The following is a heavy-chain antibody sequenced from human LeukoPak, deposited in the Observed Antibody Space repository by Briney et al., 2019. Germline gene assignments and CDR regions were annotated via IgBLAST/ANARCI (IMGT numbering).Heavy chain of an antibody. Sequence: LSETLSLTCTVSGGSISSSNYYWGWIRLSPGKGLEWIGSIYYSGSTYYNPSLKSRVTISVDTSMNQFSLKLNSVTAADTAVYYCAREGFSDFVMDVWGKGTTVTVSS. V-gene: IGHV4-39*01. CDR2: IYYSGST. D-gene: IGHD5/OR15-5a*01. CDR1: GGSISSSNYY. CDR3: AREGFSDFVMDV. J-gene: IGHJ6*03.